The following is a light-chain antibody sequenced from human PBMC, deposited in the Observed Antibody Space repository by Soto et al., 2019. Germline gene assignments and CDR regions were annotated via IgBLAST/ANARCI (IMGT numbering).Light chain of an antibody. Sequence: QSALTQPASVSGSPGQSITISCTGTSSDVGGYNYVSWYQQHPGKAPKLMIYDVSNRPSGVSNRFSGSKSGNTASLTISGLQAEDEADYYCSSYTSSQQVVFGGGTKVTVL. CDR2: DVS. CDR1: SSDVGGYNY. J-gene: IGLJ2*01. CDR3: SSYTSSQQVV. V-gene: IGLV2-14*01.